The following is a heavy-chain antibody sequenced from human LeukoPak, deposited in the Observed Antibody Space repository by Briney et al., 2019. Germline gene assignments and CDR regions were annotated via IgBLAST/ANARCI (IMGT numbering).Heavy chain of an antibody. CDR2: IYTSGST. D-gene: IGHD2-2*01. CDR3: ARGPYIVVVPAANSWFDP. V-gene: IGHV4-61*02. J-gene: IGHJ5*02. CDR1: GGSISSGSYY. Sequence: SRTLSLTCTVSGGSISSGSYYWSWIRQPAGKGLEWIGRIYTSGSTNYNPSLKSRVAISVDTSKNQFSLKLSSVTAADTAVYYCARGPYIVVVPAANSWFDPWGQGTLVTVSS.